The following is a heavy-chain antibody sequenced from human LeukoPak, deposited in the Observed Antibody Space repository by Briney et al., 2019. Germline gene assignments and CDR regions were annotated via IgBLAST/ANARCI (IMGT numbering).Heavy chain of an antibody. D-gene: IGHD1-26*01. J-gene: IGHJ4*02. CDR3: ARPVIVGSKVDY. Sequence: PSETLSLTCTVSGGSINSSSYYWGWIRQPPGKGLEWIGSIYYSGSTYYNPSLKSRVTISVDTSKNQFSLKLSSVTAADTAVYYCARPVIVGSKVDYWGQGTLVTVSS. CDR1: GGSINSSSYY. CDR2: IYYSGST. V-gene: IGHV4-39*01.